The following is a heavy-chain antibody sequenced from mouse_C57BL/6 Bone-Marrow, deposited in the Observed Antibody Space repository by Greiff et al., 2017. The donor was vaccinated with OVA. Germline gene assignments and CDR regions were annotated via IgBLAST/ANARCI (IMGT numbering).Heavy chain of an antibody. Sequence: VQLQQPGAELVKPGASVKVSCKASGYTFTSYWMHWVKQRPGQGLEWIGRIHPSDSDTNYNPKFKGKATLTVDKSSSTAYMQLSSLTSEDSAVYDCAIPPDGYWAWFAYWGQGTLVTVSA. D-gene: IGHD2-3*01. V-gene: IGHV1-74*01. CDR2: IHPSDSDT. CDR3: AIPPDGYWAWFAY. CDR1: GYTFTSYW. J-gene: IGHJ3*01.